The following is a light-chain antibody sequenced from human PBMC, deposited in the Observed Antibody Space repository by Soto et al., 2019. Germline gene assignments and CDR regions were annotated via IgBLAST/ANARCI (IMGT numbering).Light chain of an antibody. V-gene: IGKV1-5*03. CDR3: QQYSSHST. CDR2: QAS. J-gene: IGKJ1*01. CDR1: QNINNY. Sequence: DIQMTQSPSSLSASVGDRVPITFQASQNINNYLNWYQQKPGRARKLLIYQASSLENGVPSRFSGSGSGTEFSLTISSLQHDDFATYYCQQYSSHSTFGQGTKVDIK.